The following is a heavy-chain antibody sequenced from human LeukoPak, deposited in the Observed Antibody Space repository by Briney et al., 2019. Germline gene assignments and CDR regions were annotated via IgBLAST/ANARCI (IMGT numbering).Heavy chain of an antibody. CDR3: ARAPLYDSSGYYYALGY. D-gene: IGHD3-22*01. J-gene: IGHJ4*02. Sequence: SETLSLTCTVSGYSISSGYYWGWIRQPPGKGLEWIGSGSTYYNPSLKSRVTISVDTSKNQFSLKLSSVTAADTAVYYCARAPLYDSSGYYYALGYWGQGTLVTVSS. V-gene: IGHV4-38-2*02. CDR2: SGST. CDR1: GYSISSGYY.